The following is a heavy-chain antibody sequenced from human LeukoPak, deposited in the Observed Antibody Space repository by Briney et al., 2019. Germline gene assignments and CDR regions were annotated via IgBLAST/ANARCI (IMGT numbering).Heavy chain of an antibody. Sequence: GGSLRLSCAASGFSFSSYAMSWVRQAPGKGLEWVSGISASGDRTYYADSVKDRFTISRDNAKNILFLQMNSLRAEDTAVYYCASGGYSSGWYVVDYWGQGTLVTVSS. J-gene: IGHJ4*02. CDR3: ASGGYSSGWYVVDY. CDR2: ISASGDRT. V-gene: IGHV3-23*01. CDR1: GFSFSSYA. D-gene: IGHD6-19*01.